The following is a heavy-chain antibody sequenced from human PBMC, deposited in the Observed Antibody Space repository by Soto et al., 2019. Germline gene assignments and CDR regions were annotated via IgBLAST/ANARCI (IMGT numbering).Heavy chain of an antibody. J-gene: IGHJ6*02. CDR3: VRDCSSTSCYGRPYGMDV. V-gene: IGHV1-18*01. CDR1: GYTFTSYG. CDR2: ISAYNGNT. Sequence: QVQLVQSGAEVKKPGASVKVSCKASGYTFTSYGISWVRQAPGQGLEWMGWISAYNGNTNYAQKLQGRVTMTTDTSTSTAYMELRSLRSDDTAVYYCVRDCSSTSCYGRPYGMDVWGQGTTVTVSS. D-gene: IGHD2-2*01.